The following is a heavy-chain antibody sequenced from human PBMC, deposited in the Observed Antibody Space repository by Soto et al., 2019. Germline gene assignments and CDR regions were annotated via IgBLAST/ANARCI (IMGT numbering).Heavy chain of an antibody. CDR2: IYYDGRT. Sequence: SETLSLTCTVSGGSITINNYYWGWIRQPPGKGLEWIGSIYYDGRTFYNPSLESRVTISVDTSKNQFSVKLRSVTAADTAVYYCARVMQGGFEYWGQGTLVTVSS. CDR1: GGSITINNYY. V-gene: IGHV4-39*01. J-gene: IGHJ4*02. CDR3: ARVMQGGFEY. D-gene: IGHD2-15*01.